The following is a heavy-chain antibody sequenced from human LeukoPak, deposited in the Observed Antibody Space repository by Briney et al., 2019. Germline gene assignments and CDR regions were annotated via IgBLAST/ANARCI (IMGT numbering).Heavy chain of an antibody. CDR2: IYYSGST. Sequence: SETLSLTCTVSGGSISSSSYYWGWIRQPPGKGLEWIGSIYYSGSTYYNPSLRSRVTISVDTSKNQFSLKLNSVTTADTAVYYCARQITGILTGYYMVTYFEYWGQGTLVTVSS. CDR1: GGSISSSSYY. D-gene: IGHD3-9*01. V-gene: IGHV4-39*01. CDR3: ARQITGILTGYYMVTYFEY. J-gene: IGHJ4*02.